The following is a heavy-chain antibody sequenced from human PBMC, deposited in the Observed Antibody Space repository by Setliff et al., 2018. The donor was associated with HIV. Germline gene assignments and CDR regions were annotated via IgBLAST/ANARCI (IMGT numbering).Heavy chain of an antibody. CDR1: GFTFSSYG. D-gene: IGHD3-10*01. CDR2: IRYDGSNK. CDR3: AKDKYGSGSYYPPAPIAN. J-gene: IGHJ4*02. Sequence: GGSLRLSCAASGFTFSSYGMHWVRQAPGKGLEWVAFIRYDGSNKYYADSVKGRFTISRDNSKNTVYLQMNSLRAEDTAVYYCAKDKYGSGSYYPPAPIANWGQGALVTVSS. V-gene: IGHV3-30*02.